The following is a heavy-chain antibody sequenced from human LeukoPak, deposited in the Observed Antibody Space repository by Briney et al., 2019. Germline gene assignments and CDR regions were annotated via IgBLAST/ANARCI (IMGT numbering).Heavy chain of an antibody. CDR2: INHSGST. J-gene: IGHJ2*01. Sequence: SETLSLTCAVYGGSFSGYYWSWIRQPPGKGLEWIGEINHSGSTNYNPSLKSRVTISVDTSKNQFSLKLSSVTAADTAVYYCARDEKKFCGGDCSTYWYFDLWGRGTLVIVSS. V-gene: IGHV4-34*01. CDR3: ARDEKKFCGGDCSTYWYFDL. D-gene: IGHD2-21*01. CDR1: GGSFSGYY.